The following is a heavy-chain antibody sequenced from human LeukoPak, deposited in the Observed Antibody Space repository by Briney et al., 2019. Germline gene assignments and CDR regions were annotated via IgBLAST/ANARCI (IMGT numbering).Heavy chain of an antibody. D-gene: IGHD3-22*01. Sequence: ASVKVSCKASGYTFTSYGISWVRQAPGQGLEWRGWISAYNGNTNYAQKLQGRVTMTTDTSTSTAYMELGSLRYDDTAVYYCARDEARYSSGYYPNWFDPWGQGTLVTVSS. V-gene: IGHV1-18*01. CDR2: ISAYNGNT. CDR3: ARDEARYSSGYYPNWFDP. J-gene: IGHJ5*02. CDR1: GYTFTSYG.